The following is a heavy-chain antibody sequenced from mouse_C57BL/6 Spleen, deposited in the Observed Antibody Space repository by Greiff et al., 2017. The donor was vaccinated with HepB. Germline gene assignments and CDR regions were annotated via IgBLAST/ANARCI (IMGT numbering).Heavy chain of an antibody. V-gene: IGHV1-69*01. J-gene: IGHJ4*01. CDR3: ARGGSGGMDY. Sequence: QVQLKQPGAELVMPGASVKLSCKASGYTFTSYWMHWVKQRPGQGLEWIGEIDPSDSYTNYNQKFKGKSTLTVDKSSSTAYMQLSSLTSEDSAVYYCARGGSGGMDYWGQGTSVTVSS. CDR2: IDPSDSYT. D-gene: IGHD4-1*01. CDR1: GYTFTSYW.